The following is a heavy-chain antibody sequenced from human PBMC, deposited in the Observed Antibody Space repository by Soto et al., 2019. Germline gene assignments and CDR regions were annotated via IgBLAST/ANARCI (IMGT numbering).Heavy chain of an antibody. V-gene: IGHV1-18*01. CDR1: GFTFRGYG. CDR3: ARVRKYYDFWSGSNWFDP. Sequence: VASVKVSCKASGFTFRGYGISWVRQAPGQGLEWMGWISGYNGSINYAHNLHGRVTMTTDTSTSTAYMELRSLRSDDAAVYYCARVRKYYDFWSGSNWFDPWGQGTLVTVSS. CDR2: ISGYNGSI. J-gene: IGHJ5*02. D-gene: IGHD3-3*01.